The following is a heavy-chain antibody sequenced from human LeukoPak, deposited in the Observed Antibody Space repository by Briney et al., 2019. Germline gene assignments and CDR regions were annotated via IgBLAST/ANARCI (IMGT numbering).Heavy chain of an antibody. J-gene: IGHJ6*03. D-gene: IGHD3-10*01. CDR2: ISSSSSTI. V-gene: IGHV3-48*01. CDR3: ARGRPYGSGSPPHYYYMDV. CDR1: GFTFSSYG. Sequence: GGSLRLSCAASGFTFSSYGMNWVRQAPGKGLEWVSYISSSSSTIYYADSVKGRFTISRDNAKNSLYLQMNSLRAEDTAVYYCARGRPYGSGSPPHYYYMDVWGKGTTVTVSS.